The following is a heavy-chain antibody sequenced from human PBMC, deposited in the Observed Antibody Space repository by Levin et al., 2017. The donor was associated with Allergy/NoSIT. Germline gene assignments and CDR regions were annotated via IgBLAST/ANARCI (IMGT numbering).Heavy chain of an antibody. J-gene: IGHJ4*02. D-gene: IGHD4-17*01. CDR3: TRGAYGDYFDYFDY. CDR1: GFTFSSYD. V-gene: IGHV3-13*01. Sequence: TGGSLRLSCAASGFTFSSYDIHWVRQTTGKRLEWVSTVDTAGDTYYPASVKGRFTISRENAKNSSYLQINSLRAGDTAVYYCTRGAYGDYFDYFDYWGQGALVTVSS. CDR2: VDTAGDT.